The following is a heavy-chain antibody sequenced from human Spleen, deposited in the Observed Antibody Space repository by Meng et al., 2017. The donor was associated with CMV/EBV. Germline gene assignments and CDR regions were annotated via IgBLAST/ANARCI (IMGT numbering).Heavy chain of an antibody. D-gene: IGHD4-23*01. V-gene: IGHV1-18*01. J-gene: IGHJ4*02. CDR3: ARDRGGNYYFDS. CDR2: IKVYDGDT. Sequence: QVQLVQSGADVKKPGASVKVSCKASGYRFTNYGITWVRQAPGEGLEWMGWIKVYDGDTKYVQKFQGRVTMTTDTSTSTAYLELRSLGSDDTAVYYCARDRGGNYYFDSWGQGTLVTVSS. CDR1: GYRFTNYG.